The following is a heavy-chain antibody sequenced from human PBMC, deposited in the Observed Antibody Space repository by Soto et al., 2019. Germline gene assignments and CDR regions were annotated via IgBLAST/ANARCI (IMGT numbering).Heavy chain of an antibody. V-gene: IGHV4-59*01. J-gene: IGHJ4*02. CDR2: IYYSGST. CDR3: ARVRGTAGKRYFDY. D-gene: IGHD6-13*01. Sequence: SETLSLTCTVSGGSMSSYYWNWIRQPPGKGLEWIGYIYYSGSTTYNPSLKSRVTISVDSSKNQFSLRVSSATAADTAVYYCARVRGTAGKRYFDYWGQGTLVTVSS. CDR1: GGSMSSYY.